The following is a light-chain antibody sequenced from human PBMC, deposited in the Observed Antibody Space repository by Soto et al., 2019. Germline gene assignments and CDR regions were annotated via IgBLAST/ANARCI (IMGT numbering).Light chain of an antibody. J-gene: IGKJ2*01. Sequence: IVMTQTPLSLPVTLGQPAAISCRSTQSLVHGDGNTYLSWLHQRPGQPPRLLIYKVSKRFSGVPDRFSGSGAGTDFTLKITRVEAEDVGIFYCMQATQFPGTFGQGTKLEIK. CDR2: KVS. V-gene: IGKV2-24*01. CDR3: MQATQFPGT. CDR1: QSLVHGDGNTY.